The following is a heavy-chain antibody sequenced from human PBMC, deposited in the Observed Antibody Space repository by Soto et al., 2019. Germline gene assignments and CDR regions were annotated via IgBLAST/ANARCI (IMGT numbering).Heavy chain of an antibody. CDR3: TRTDAVVVPAAIHYYYGMDV. CDR2: IIPIFGTA. Sequence: ASVKVSCKASGGTFSSYAISWVRQAPGQGLEWMGGIIPIFGTANYAQKFQGRVTITADESTSTAYMELSSLRSEDTAVYYCTRTDAVVVPAAIHYYYGMDVWGQGTTVTVSS. D-gene: IGHD2-2*01. V-gene: IGHV1-69*13. CDR1: GGTFSSYA. J-gene: IGHJ6*02.